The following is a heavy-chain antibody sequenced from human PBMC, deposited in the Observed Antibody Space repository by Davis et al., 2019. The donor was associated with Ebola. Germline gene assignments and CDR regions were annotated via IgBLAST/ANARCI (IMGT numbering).Heavy chain of an antibody. Sequence: SVKVSCKASGYTFTSYYMHWVRQAPGQGLEWMGGIIPIFGTANYAQKFQGRVTITADESTSTAYMELSSLRSEDTAVYYCARDGYNPGGYWGQGTLVTVSS. J-gene: IGHJ4*02. D-gene: IGHD5-24*01. V-gene: IGHV1-69*13. CDR1: GYTFTSYY. CDR2: IIPIFGTA. CDR3: ARDGYNPGGY.